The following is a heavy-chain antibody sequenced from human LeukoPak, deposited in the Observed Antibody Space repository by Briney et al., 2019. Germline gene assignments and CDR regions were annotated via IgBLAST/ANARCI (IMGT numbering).Heavy chain of an antibody. D-gene: IGHD1-7*01. V-gene: IGHV4-34*01. J-gene: IGHJ5*02. Sequence: SETLSLTCAVYGGSFSGYYWGWIRQPPGKGLEWIGEINRSGSTNYNPSLKSRVTISVDTSKNQFSLKLSPVTAADTAVYYCARGRYNWNYDWFDPWGQGTLVTVSS. CDR1: GGSFSGYY. CDR2: INRSGST. CDR3: ARGRYNWNYDWFDP.